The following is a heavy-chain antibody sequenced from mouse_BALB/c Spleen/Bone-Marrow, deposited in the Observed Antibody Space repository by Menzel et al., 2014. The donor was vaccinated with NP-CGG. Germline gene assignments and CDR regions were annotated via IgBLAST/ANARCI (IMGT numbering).Heavy chain of an antibody. CDR3: ASYDGYPWFAY. CDR1: GYTFTSYW. J-gene: IGHJ3*01. CDR2: IDPYDSET. Sequence: VQLQESGAELVRPGASVKLSCKASGYTFTSYWMNWVKQRPEQGLEWIGRIDPYDSETHYNQKFKDKAILTVDKSSSTAYMQLSSLTSEDSAVYYCASYDGYPWFAYWGQGTLVTVSA. D-gene: IGHD2-3*01. V-gene: IGHV1-74*01.